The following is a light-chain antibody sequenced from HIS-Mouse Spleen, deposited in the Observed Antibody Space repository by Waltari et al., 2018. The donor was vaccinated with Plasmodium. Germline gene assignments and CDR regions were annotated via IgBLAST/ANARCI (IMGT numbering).Light chain of an antibody. CDR1: VLAKTY. Sequence: SYELTQPSSVSVSPGQTARITCSGDVLAKTYARWFQQKPGKAPGLVIYKDRERPSGIPERFSGSSSGTTVTLTISGAQVEDEADYYCYSAADNNRVFGGGTKLTVL. CDR2: KDR. CDR3: YSAADNNRV. V-gene: IGLV3-27*01. J-gene: IGLJ3*02.